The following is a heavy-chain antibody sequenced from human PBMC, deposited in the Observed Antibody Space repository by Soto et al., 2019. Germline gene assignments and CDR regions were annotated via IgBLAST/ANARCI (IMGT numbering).Heavy chain of an antibody. D-gene: IGHD1-26*01. CDR1: GYTFTSYD. J-gene: IGHJ5*02. CDR2: MNPNSGNT. Sequence: ASVKISCKASGYTFTSYDINWVRQATGQGLEWMGWMNPNSGNTGYAQKFQGRISMTRNTSISTAYMELSSLRSDDTAVYYCARIGMRWFEPWGEGTLVTVSS. V-gene: IGHV1-8*01. CDR3: ARIGMRWFEP.